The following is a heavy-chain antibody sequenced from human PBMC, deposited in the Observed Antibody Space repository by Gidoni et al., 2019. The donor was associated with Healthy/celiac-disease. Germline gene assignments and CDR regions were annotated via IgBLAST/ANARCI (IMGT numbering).Heavy chain of an antibody. Sequence: QVQLVQSGAEVKKPGASVKVSCKASGYTFTSYDINWVRQATGQGLEWMGWMNPNSGNTGYAQKFQGRVTMTRNTSISTAYMELSSLRSEDTAVYYCARGHSPDYDYVWGSYRYSSWFDPWGQGTLVTVSS. CDR1: GYTFTSYD. J-gene: IGHJ5*02. V-gene: IGHV1-8*01. CDR3: ARGHSPDYDYVWGSYRYSSWFDP. CDR2: MNPNSGNT. D-gene: IGHD3-16*02.